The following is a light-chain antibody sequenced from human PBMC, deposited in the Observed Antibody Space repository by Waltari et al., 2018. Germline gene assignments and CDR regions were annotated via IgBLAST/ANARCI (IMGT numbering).Light chain of an antibody. Sequence: QSALTQPASVSGSPGQSITISCTGTSSAVGGYNFVSWYQQHPGNAPKLMIYEATKRPSGVSDRFSGSKSGNTASLTISGLQAEDEADYYCCSYAGSNTWVFGGGTKVTVL. CDR1: SSAVGGYNF. J-gene: IGLJ3*02. V-gene: IGLV2-23*01. CDR2: EAT. CDR3: CSYAGSNTWV.